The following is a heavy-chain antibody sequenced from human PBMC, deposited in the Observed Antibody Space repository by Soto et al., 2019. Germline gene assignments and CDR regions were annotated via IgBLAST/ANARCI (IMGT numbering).Heavy chain of an antibody. Sequence: SVTLSRTCTVSGGSISSYYCSWIRQPPGKGLEWIGYIYYSGSTNYNPSLKSRVTISVDTSKNQFSLKLSSVTAADTAVYYCARGAAARHYGMDVWGQGTTVTVSS. CDR1: GGSISSYY. CDR2: IYYSGST. J-gene: IGHJ6*02. D-gene: IGHD6-6*01. V-gene: IGHV4-59*01. CDR3: ARGAAARHYGMDV.